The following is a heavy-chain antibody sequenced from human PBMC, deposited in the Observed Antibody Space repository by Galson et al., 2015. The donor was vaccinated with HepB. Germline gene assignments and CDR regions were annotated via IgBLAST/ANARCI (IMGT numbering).Heavy chain of an antibody. J-gene: IGHJ6*03. D-gene: IGHD2-2*02. CDR1: GGTFNNYA. Sequence: CKASGGTFNNYAISWVRQAPGQGLEWMGGIIPIFRTAHYAQRFQGRVTITADESTNTAYMELSSLRSEDTAIYYCARAEGQYTNSYYYYMNVWGEGTTVTVSS. CDR3: ARAEGQYTNSYYYYMNV. CDR2: IIPIFRTA. V-gene: IGHV1-69*01.